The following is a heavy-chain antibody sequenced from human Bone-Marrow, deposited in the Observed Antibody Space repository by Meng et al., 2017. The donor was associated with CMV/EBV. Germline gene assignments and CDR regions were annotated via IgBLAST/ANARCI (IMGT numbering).Heavy chain of an antibody. D-gene: IGHD3-22*01. J-gene: IGHJ3*02. V-gene: IGHV3-30*02. Sequence: GESLKISCAASGFTFSSYGMHWVRQAPGKGLEWVAFIRYDGSNKYYADSVKGRFTISRDNSKNTLYLQMNSLRAEDTAVYYCAKDSPLEYYDSSDPGAFDIWGQGTMVTVSS. CDR2: IRYDGSNK. CDR3: AKDSPLEYYDSSDPGAFDI. CDR1: GFTFSSYG.